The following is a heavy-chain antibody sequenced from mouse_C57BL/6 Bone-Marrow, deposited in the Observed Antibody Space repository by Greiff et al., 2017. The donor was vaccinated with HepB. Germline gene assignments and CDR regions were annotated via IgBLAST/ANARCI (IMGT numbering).Heavy chain of an antibody. CDR2: INYDGSST. J-gene: IGHJ4*01. Sequence: EVQRVESEGGLVQPGSSMKLSCTASGFTFSDYYMAWVRQVPEKGLEWVANINYDGSSTYYLDSLKSRFIISRDNAKNILYLQMSSLKSEDTATYYCARGAAGSAMDYWGQGTSVTVSS. CDR3: ARGAAGSAMDY. CDR1: GFTFSDYY. V-gene: IGHV5-16*01.